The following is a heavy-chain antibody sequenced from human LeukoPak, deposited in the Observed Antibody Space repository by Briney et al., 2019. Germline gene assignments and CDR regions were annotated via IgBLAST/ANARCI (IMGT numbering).Heavy chain of an antibody. D-gene: IGHD6-13*01. CDR1: GFTFSSYT. CDR3: ARDYIAATGLLEY. CDR2: ISSASSYI. V-gene: IGHV3-21*01. Sequence: GGSLRLSCAASGFTFSSYTMNWVRQAPGKGLEWVSSISSASSYIYYVDSVKGRFTISRDNAKNSLDLQMNSLRAEDTAVYYCARDYIAATGLLEYWGQGTLVTVSS. J-gene: IGHJ4*02.